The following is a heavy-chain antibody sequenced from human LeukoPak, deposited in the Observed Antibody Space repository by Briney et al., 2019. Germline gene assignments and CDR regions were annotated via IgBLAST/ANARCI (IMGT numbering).Heavy chain of an antibody. D-gene: IGHD6-13*01. CDR2: INWNGGST. CDR3: ARGFPPAAGFFDY. V-gene: IGHV3-20*01. Sequence: GGSLRLSCAASGFTFDDYGMSWVCQAPGKGLEWVSGINWNGGSTGYADSVKGRFTISRDNAKNSLYLQMNSLRAEDTALYHCARGFPPAAGFFDYWGQGTLVTVSS. CDR1: GFTFDDYG. J-gene: IGHJ4*02.